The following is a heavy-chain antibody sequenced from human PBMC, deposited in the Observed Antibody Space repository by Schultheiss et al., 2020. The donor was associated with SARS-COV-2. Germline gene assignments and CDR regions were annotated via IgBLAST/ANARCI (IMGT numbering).Heavy chain of an antibody. CDR2: INHSGST. CDR1: GGSFSGYY. J-gene: IGHJ5*02. V-gene: IGHV4-34*01. D-gene: IGHD5-24*01. CDR3: ARVRLARMATRPSLLSGWFDP. Sequence: SETLSLTCAVYGGSFSGYYWSWIRQPPGKGLEWIGEINHSGSTTYNPSLKSRVTISVDKSKNQFSLKLSSVTAADTAVYYCARVRLARMATRPSLLSGWFDPWGQGTLVTVSS.